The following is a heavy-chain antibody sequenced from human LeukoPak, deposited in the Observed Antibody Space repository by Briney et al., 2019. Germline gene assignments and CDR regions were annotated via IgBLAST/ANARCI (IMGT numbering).Heavy chain of an antibody. D-gene: IGHD4-17*01. Sequence: LGGSLRLSCAASGFTFGSYAISWVRQAPGKGLEWVSAISSSGDTTLYVDSVKGRFAISRDNSKNTLYLQMSGLRPEDTAIYYCAKGDYGDYKLIDYWGQGTLVTVSS. CDR2: ISSSGDTT. V-gene: IGHV3-23*01. CDR3: AKGDYGDYKLIDY. CDR1: GFTFGSYA. J-gene: IGHJ4*02.